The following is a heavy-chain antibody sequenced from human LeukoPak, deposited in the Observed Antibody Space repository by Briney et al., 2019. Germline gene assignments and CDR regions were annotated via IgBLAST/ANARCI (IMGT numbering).Heavy chain of an antibody. CDR2: INADNSNT. V-gene: IGHV1-3*01. CDR1: GYTCTSYA. CDR3: ARGDTAMDEFDY. D-gene: IGHD5-18*01. J-gene: IGHJ4*02. Sequence: ASVKVSCKASGYTCTSYAMHWVRQAPGQRLEWMGWINADNSNTKYSQKFQGRVTITRDTSASTAYMELSSLRSEDTAVYYCARGDTAMDEFDYWGQGTLVTVSS.